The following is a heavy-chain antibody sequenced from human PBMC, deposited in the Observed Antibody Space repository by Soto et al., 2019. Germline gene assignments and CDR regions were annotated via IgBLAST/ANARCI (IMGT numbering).Heavy chain of an antibody. CDR3: ARDRGVSSGWYSGFDY. J-gene: IGHJ4*02. D-gene: IGHD6-19*01. V-gene: IGHV1-18*04. CDR2: ISAYNGNT. CDR1: CYTFTIYG. Sequence: SVKVSCKASCYTFTIYGISCVLQSPLQGLEWMGWISAYNGNTNYAQKLQGRVTMTTDTSTSTAYMELRSLRSDDTAVYYCARDRGVSSGWYSGFDYWGQGTLVTVSS.